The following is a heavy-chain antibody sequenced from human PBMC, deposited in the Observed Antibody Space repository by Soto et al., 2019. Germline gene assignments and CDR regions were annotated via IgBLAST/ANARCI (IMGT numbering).Heavy chain of an antibody. V-gene: IGHV4-59*07. CDR3: ARQQLLPFYYALDV. CDR2: IYYRGST. Sequence: QVQLQESGPGLVKPSDTLSLTCTVSGGSISGYYWSWIRQPPGQGLEYIGFIYYRGSTNYNPSLKSLVTMSVDTYRNQFSLKVNSVTAADTAVYYCARQQLLPFYYALDVWGQGTPVTVSS. CDR1: GGSISGYY. J-gene: IGHJ6*02. D-gene: IGHD6-13*01.